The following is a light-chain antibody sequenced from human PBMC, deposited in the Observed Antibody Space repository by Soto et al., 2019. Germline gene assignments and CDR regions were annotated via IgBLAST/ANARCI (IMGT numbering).Light chain of an antibody. Sequence: DIVMTQTPLSLSVTPGQPASISCKSSQSLVFSDGKTYFYWYLQKPGQPPQLLIHGVSTRFSGVTDRFSGGGSGTDFTPTIGRVDAEDVGVYYCMQAVHHPWTFGQGTKVEVK. CDR3: MQAVHHPWT. V-gene: IGKV2-29*03. CDR1: QSLVFSDGKTY. J-gene: IGKJ1*01. CDR2: GVS.